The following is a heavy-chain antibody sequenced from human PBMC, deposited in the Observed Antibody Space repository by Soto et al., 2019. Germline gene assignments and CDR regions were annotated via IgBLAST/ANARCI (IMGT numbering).Heavy chain of an antibody. CDR3: ANVLVGRGQGDWVY. CDR2: ISASGDSI. J-gene: IGHJ4*02. CDR1: GFTFSSYA. Sequence: EVQLLESGGGLEQPGGSLRLSCAASGFTFSSYAMSWVRQAPGKGLEWVSGISASGDSIFYADSVKGRFTISRDKSKSTMYLQLNCLRAEDTALYYCANVLVGRGQGDWVYWGQGILVTVSS. D-gene: IGHD3-10*01. V-gene: IGHV3-23*01.